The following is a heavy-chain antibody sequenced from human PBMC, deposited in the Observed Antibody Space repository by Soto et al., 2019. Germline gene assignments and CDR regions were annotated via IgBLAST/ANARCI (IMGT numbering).Heavy chain of an antibody. CDR2: IIPIFGTA. CDR1: GGTFSSYA. D-gene: IGHD2-8*01. J-gene: IGHJ4*02. V-gene: IGHV1-69*13. CDR3: ARGGHITNGVSSAIDY. Sequence: ASVKVSCKAPGGTFSSYAISWVRQAPGQGLEWMGGIIPIFGTANYAQKFQGRVTITADESTSTAYMELSSLRSEDTAVYYCARGGHITNGVSSAIDYWGQVTLVTVSA.